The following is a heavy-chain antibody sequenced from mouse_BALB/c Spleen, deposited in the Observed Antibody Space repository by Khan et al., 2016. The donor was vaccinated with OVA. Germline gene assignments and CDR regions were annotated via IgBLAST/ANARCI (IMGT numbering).Heavy chain of an antibody. D-gene: IGHD3-3*01. CDR3: TRREGLYAMDN. CDR1: GFTSSSFG. Sequence: EVMLVESGGGLVQPGGSRKLSCAASGFTSSSFGMHWVRQAPEKGLEWVAYISSGSTTIYYADTVKGRFTISRDNPQNTQFLQMTSQRSEDTAIYYCTRREGLYAMDNWGQGTSVTVSS. V-gene: IGHV5-17*02. CDR2: ISSGSTTI. J-gene: IGHJ4*01.